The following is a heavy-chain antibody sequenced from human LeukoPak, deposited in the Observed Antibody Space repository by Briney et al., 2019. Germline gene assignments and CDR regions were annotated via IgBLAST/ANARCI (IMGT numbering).Heavy chain of an antibody. Sequence: GGSLRLSCATSGFTFDDYGMSWVRQAPGKGLEWVSGIDWNGGSTGYADSVKGRFTISRDNAKNSLYLQMNSLKIEDTAVYYCTTDRGIPGYYAAGTDHNVDYWGQGTLVTVSS. D-gene: IGHD3-10*01. CDR2: IDWNGGST. V-gene: IGHV3-20*04. CDR1: GFTFDDYG. J-gene: IGHJ4*02. CDR3: TTDRGIPGYYAAGTDHNVDY.